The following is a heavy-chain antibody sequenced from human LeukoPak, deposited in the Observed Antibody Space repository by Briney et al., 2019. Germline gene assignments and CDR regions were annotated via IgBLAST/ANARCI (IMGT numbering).Heavy chain of an antibody. CDR2: IIPIFGTA. Sequence: ASVKVSCKASGYTFTSYGVSWVRQAPGQGLEWMGGIIPIFGTANYAQKFQGRVTITTDESTSTAYMELSSLRSEDTAVYYCARTASSALSRNLLPLDYWGQGTLVTVSS. CDR3: ARTASSALSRNLLPLDY. J-gene: IGHJ4*02. CDR1: GYTFTSYG. V-gene: IGHV1-69*05. D-gene: IGHD1-26*01.